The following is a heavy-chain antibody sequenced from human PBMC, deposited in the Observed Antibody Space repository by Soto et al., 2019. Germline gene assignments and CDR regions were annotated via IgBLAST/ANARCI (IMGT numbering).Heavy chain of an antibody. D-gene: IGHD6-25*01. CDR1: GYTFTSYA. CDR2: INAGNGNT. V-gene: IGHV1-3*01. J-gene: IGHJ3*02. CDR3: AVLSEAATFGAFDI. Sequence: ASVKVSCKASGYTFTSYAMHWVRQAPGQRLEWMGWINAGNGNTKYSQKFQGRVTITRDTSASTAYMELSSLRSEDTAVYYCAVLSEAATFGAFDIGGKGKMVT.